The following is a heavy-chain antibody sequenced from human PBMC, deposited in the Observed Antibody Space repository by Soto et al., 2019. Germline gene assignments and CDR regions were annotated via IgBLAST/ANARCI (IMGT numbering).Heavy chain of an antibody. Sequence: GGSLRLSCAASGFTFSSYGMHWVRQAPGKGLEGVAVVWYDGSNKYYADSVKGRFTISRDNSKNTLYLQMNSLRAEDTAVYYCAREGSGSDAFDYWGQGTLVTVSS. V-gene: IGHV3-33*01. CDR2: VWYDGSNK. CDR3: AREGSGSDAFDY. J-gene: IGHJ4*02. D-gene: IGHD1-26*01. CDR1: GFTFSSYG.